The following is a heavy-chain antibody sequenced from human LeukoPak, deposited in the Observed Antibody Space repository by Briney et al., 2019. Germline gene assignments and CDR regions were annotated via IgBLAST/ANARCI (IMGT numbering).Heavy chain of an antibody. Sequence: GGSLRLSCAASGFTFSSYSMNWVRQAPGKGLEWVSSISSSSSYIYYADSVKGRFTISRDNAKNSLYLQMNSLRAEDAAVYYCATYPAYYYDSSGYPDAFDIWGQGTMVTVSS. CDR3: ATYPAYYYDSSGYPDAFDI. V-gene: IGHV3-21*04. D-gene: IGHD3-22*01. CDR1: GFTFSSYS. J-gene: IGHJ3*02. CDR2: ISSSSSYI.